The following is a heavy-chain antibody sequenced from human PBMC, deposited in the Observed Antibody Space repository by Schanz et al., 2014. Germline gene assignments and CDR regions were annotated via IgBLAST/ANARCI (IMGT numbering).Heavy chain of an antibody. CDR2: IYSDGST. V-gene: IGHV3-66*01. CDR3: ARDPGGTKTHGL. CDR1: GFTVSNNY. Sequence: VQLVESGGGLVQPGGSLRLSCAASGFTVSNNYMSWVRQAPGKGLECVSIIYSDGSTYYVDSVKGRFIISRDNSKNTVYLQMNNLRAEDRAVYYCARDPGGTKTHGLWGQGTLVTVSS. J-gene: IGHJ4*02. D-gene: IGHD2-15*01.